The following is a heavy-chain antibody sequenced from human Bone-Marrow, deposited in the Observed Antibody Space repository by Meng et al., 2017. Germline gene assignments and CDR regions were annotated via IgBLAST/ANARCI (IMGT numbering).Heavy chain of an antibody. V-gene: IGHV4-4*02. CDR2: IYHSGIT. J-gene: IGHJ4*02. D-gene: IGHD1-14*01. Sequence: QVLLQESGPGLVKPSGTLSLTCAVSGGAISSSNWWSWVRQPPGKGLEWIGKIYHSGITIYHPSLKSRVTMSVDNSKNQFSLKLNSMTAADTAVYYCARDPTGGEDHQRVWGQGTLVTVSS. CDR1: GGAISSSNW. CDR3: ARDPTGGEDHQRV.